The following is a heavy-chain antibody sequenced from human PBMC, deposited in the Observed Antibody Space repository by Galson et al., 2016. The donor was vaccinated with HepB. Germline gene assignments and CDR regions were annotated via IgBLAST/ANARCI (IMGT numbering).Heavy chain of an antibody. D-gene: IGHD2-21*01. Sequence: SVKVSCKASGYIFPNYGISWVRQAPGQGLECMGWISAYNGNTKHAQKFQGRLTMTTDTSTSTVHMELRSLKSDDTAVYFCVREVPVDAALIADLWGQGTPVTVSS. V-gene: IGHV1-18*01. J-gene: IGHJ6*02. CDR1: GYIFPNYG. CDR2: ISAYNGNT. CDR3: VREVPVDAALIADL.